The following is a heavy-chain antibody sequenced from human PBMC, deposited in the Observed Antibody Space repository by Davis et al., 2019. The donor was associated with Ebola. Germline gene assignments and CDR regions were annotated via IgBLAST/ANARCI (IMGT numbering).Heavy chain of an antibody. Sequence: GESLKISCVASGFTFSNYGMHWVRQVPGKGLEWVSFIRHDGSHTYSADSVKGRFTASRDNSKNTLYLQMNALRPDDTAVYYCAKDNSAWSCDSWGQGILVAVSS. V-gene: IGHV3-30*02. J-gene: IGHJ5*01. CDR3: AKDNSAWSCDS. CDR2: IRHDGSHT. D-gene: IGHD6-19*01. CDR1: GFTFSNYG.